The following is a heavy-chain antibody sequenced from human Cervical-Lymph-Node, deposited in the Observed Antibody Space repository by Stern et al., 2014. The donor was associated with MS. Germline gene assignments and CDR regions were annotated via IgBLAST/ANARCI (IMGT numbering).Heavy chain of an antibody. V-gene: IGHV1-46*01. J-gene: IGHJ4*02. D-gene: IGHD2-2*01. CDR3: ARDMAPAAANFDY. CDR2: INTSGGSK. Sequence: QMQLVQSGAEVKKPGASVKVSCKAPGQGLEWMGIINTSGGSKSYAQKFQGRVTMTRDTSTSTVYMELSSLRSEDTAVYYCARDMAPAAANFDYWGQGTLVTVSS.